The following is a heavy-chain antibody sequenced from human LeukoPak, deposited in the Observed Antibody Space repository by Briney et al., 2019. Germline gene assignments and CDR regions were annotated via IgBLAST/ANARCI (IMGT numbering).Heavy chain of an antibody. Sequence: SETLSLTCAVYGESFRAYYWTCLRQPPGKGLEWIGEISHSGSTNYNPSLKSRVTISVDTSKNQFSLRLSSVTAADTAVYYCARGDYGNQRSNNWFDPWGQGTLLTVSS. V-gene: IGHV4-34*01. CDR2: ISHSGST. J-gene: IGHJ5*02. CDR1: GESFRAYY. D-gene: IGHD4-11*01. CDR3: ARGDYGNQRSNNWFDP.